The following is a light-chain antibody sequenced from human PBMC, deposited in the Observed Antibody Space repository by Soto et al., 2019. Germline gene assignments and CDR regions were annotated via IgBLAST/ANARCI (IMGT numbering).Light chain of an antibody. V-gene: IGKV3-20*01. CDR2: GAS. CDR1: QSLSGNY. J-gene: IGKJ5*01. Sequence: EIVLTQSPGTLSLSPWERATLSCRASQSLSGNYLAWYQQKPGQAPRFLIYGASNRATGIPDRFSGGGSGTDFALTISRPEPEDSAVYYCQQYGSSPITFGQGTRLEIK. CDR3: QQYGSSPIT.